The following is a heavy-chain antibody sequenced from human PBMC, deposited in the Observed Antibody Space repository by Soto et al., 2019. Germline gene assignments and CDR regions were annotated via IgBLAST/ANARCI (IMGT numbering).Heavy chain of an antibody. CDR3: AKDITYSSSWYYGMDV. Sequence: ESVGGVVQPGRSLRLSCAASGFTFSSYGMHWVRQAPGKGLEWVAVISYDGSNKYYADSVKGRFTISRDNSKNTLYLQMNSLRAEDTAVYYCAKDITYSSSWYYGMDVWGQGTTVTVSS. CDR2: ISYDGSNK. J-gene: IGHJ6*02. D-gene: IGHD6-13*01. CDR1: GFTFSSYG. V-gene: IGHV3-30*18.